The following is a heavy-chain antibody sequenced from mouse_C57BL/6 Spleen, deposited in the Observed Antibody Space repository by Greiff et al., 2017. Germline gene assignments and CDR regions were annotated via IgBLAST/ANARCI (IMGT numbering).Heavy chain of an antibody. CDR2: IYPGDGDT. CDR3: SSNYDYDVGYAMDY. V-gene: IGHV1-80*01. CDR1: GYAFSSYW. D-gene: IGHD2-4*01. J-gene: IGHJ4*01. Sequence: QVQLQQSGAELVKPGASVKISCKASGYAFSSYWMNWVKQRPGKGLEWIGQIYPGDGDTNYNGKFKGKATLTADKSSSTAYMQLSSLTSEDSAVYFCSSNYDYDVGYAMDYWGQGTSVTVSS.